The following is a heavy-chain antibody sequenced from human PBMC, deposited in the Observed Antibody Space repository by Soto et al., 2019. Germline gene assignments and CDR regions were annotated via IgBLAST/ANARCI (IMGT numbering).Heavy chain of an antibody. V-gene: IGHV1-69*08. D-gene: IGHD3-22*01. CDR2: IIPIIGII. J-gene: IGHJ5*02. Sequence: QFQLVQSGAEVKKPGSSVKVSCKSSGGTFSTYTITWVRQAPGQGLEWMGRIIPIIGIINYAQKFQGRVTITADKFTGTAYMELTRLRSDDTAVYYCAGDPDSHYNDSHAASYPWGQGTLVTVSS. CDR1: GGTFSTYT. CDR3: AGDPDSHYNDSHAASYP.